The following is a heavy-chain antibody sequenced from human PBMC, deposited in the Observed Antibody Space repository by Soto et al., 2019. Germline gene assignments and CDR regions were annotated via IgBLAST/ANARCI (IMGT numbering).Heavy chain of an antibody. CDR3: ARLSPCNSAMCYSRPLDH. Sequence: QVKLLQSGAEVKKPGTSVKVSCKASGYTFATYGIGWVRQAPGQGLEWMGWMTPHNGDTNYAQKLQGRVTMTAEISTRTAYLDVRRLRSDDTAVYYCARLSPCNSAMCYSRPLDHWGQGTLVTVSS. D-gene: IGHD2-15*01. CDR1: GYTFATYG. CDR2: MTPHNGDT. J-gene: IGHJ4*02. V-gene: IGHV1-18*01.